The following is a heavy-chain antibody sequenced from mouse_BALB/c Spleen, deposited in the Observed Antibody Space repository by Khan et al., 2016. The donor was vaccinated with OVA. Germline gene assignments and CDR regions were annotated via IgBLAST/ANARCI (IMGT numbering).Heavy chain of an antibody. Sequence: VQLKQSGAELARPGASVKMSCKASGYTFTSYTIHWIKLRPGQGLEWIGFINPSNGYTNYNQKFKDKATLTADKSSTTVCMQLSSLTSDDSAVYNCVRDGAYHRNDGWFAYWGQGTLVTVSA. CDR2: INPSNGYT. V-gene: IGHV1-4*01. J-gene: IGHJ3*01. D-gene: IGHD2-14*01. CDR3: VRDGAYHRNDGWFAY. CDR1: GYTFTSYT.